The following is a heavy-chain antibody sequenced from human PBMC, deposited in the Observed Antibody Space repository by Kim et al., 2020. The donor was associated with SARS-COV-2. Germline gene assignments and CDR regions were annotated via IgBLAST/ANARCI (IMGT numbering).Heavy chain of an antibody. D-gene: IGHD1-26*01. CDR3: ARDTVGASPGSWFDP. V-gene: IGHV3-33*01. Sequence: ANSVKGRFTISRDNSKDTLFLEMNSLRAEDTAVYYCARDTVGASPGSWFDPWGQGTLVTVSS. J-gene: IGHJ5*02.